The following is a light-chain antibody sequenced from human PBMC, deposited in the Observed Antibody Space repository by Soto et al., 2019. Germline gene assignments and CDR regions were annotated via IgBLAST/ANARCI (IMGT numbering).Light chain of an antibody. V-gene: IGKV1-5*03. CDR2: KAS. CDR1: QSISNW. Sequence: DIQMTQTPSTLSASVGDRVTITCRASQSISNWLAWYQQKPGKAPKLLIYKASSLESGVPSRFSGSGSGTEFTLTISSLQPDDIATYYCQQYKIYWTFGQG. J-gene: IGKJ1*01. CDR3: QQYKIYWT.